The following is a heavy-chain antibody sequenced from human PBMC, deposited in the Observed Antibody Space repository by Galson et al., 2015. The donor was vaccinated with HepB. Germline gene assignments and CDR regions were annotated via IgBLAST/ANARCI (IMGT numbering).Heavy chain of an antibody. CDR2: ISSSSSYI. J-gene: IGHJ4*02. CDR3: ARDRGDYYDSSGYYRW. Sequence: SLRLSCAASGFTFSSYSMNWVRQAPGKGLEWVSSISSSSSYIYYADSVKGRFTISRDNAKNSLYLQMNSLRAEDTAVYYCARDRGDYYDSSGYYRWWGQGTLVTVSS. V-gene: IGHV3-21*01. CDR1: GFTFSSYS. D-gene: IGHD3-22*01.